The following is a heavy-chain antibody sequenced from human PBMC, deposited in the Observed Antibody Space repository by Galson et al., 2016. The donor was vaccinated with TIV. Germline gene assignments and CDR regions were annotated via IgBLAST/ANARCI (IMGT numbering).Heavy chain of an antibody. Sequence: SETLSLTCAVSGYSIKSGYFWGWIRQPPGKGLQWIGSIYESGTTYSNPSLKSRLTMSVDSSKNQFSLKLSTVTAADPAVYYCMREGSTVTMHHYFGMDVWGQGTTVTVSS. D-gene: IGHD4-11*01. CDR1: GYSIKSGYF. V-gene: IGHV4-38-2*02. J-gene: IGHJ6*02. CDR2: IYESGTT. CDR3: MREGSTVTMHHYFGMDV.